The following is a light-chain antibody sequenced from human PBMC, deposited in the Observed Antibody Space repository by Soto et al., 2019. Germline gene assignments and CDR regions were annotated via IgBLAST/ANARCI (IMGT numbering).Light chain of an antibody. CDR2: EVS. CDR1: SSDVGSYNR. CDR3: SSYTSSSTL. V-gene: IGLV2-18*02. J-gene: IGLJ2*01. Sequence: QSALTQPPSVSGSPGQSVAISSTGTSSDVGSYNRVSWYQQPPGTAPKLMIYEVSNRPSGVPDRFSGSKSGNTASLTISGIQAEDEADYYCSSYTSSSTLFGGGTKLTVL.